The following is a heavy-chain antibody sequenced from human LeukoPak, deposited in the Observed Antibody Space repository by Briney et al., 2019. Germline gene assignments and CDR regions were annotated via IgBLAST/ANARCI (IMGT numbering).Heavy chain of an antibody. CDR1: GVTLRSYW. V-gene: IGHV3-74*01. Sequence: GGAPRLSPAAPGVTLRSYWAHRGRPTPGEGLVWVSRINTDGSSTSYADSVKGRFTISRDNAKNTLYLQMNSLRAEDTAVYYCARESLGFDYWGQGTLVTVSS. J-gene: IGHJ4*02. CDR3: ARESLGFDY. CDR2: INTDGSST.